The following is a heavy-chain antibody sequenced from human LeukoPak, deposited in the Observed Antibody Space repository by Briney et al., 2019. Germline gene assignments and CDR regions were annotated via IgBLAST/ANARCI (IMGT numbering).Heavy chain of an antibody. J-gene: IGHJ4*02. Sequence: GGSLRLSCVASGFTFSNYWMHWVRQAPGKGLVWVSRITSDGTATTYANSVKGRFTISRDNAKNTLYLQMNSLRVEDTALYYCARGYNYANDFDSWGQGTLVSVSS. CDR3: ARGYNYANDFDS. CDR2: ITSDGTAT. D-gene: IGHD5-24*01. CDR1: GFTFSNYW. V-gene: IGHV3-74*01.